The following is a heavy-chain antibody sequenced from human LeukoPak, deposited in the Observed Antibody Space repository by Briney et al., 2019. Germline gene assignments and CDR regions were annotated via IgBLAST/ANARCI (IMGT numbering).Heavy chain of an antibody. CDR1: GGSISSGSYY. J-gene: IGHJ4*02. D-gene: IGHD6-19*01. V-gene: IGHV4-61*02. CDR3: ARGPDEQWLVPFDY. Sequence: SQTLSLTCTVSGGSISSGSYYWSWIRQPAGEGLEWIGRIYTSGSTNYNPSLKSRVTISVDTSKNQFSLKLSSVTAADTAVYYCARGPDEQWLVPFDYWGREPWSPSPQ. CDR2: IYTSGST.